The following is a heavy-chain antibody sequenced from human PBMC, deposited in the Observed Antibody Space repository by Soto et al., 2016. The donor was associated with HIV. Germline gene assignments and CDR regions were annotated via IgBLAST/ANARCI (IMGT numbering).Heavy chain of an antibody. Sequence: VQLQESGPGLVKPSETLSLICIVSGGSVSSGSYYWSWIRQPPGKGLEWIGYIYYSGSTNYNPSLKSRVTISVDTSKNQLSLKLSSVTAADTAVYYCARDRGVGVGATDAFDIWGQGTMVTVSS. CDR2: IYYSGST. CDR3: ARDRGVGVGATDAFDI. CDR1: GGSVSSGSYY. D-gene: IGHD1-26*01. V-gene: IGHV4-61*01. J-gene: IGHJ3*02.